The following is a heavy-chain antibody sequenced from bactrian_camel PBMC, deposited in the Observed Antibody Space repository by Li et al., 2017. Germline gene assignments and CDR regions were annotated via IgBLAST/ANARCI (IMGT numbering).Heavy chain of an antibody. CDR2: IDSDGET. CDR1: LYTFRSAC. Sequence: HVQLVESGGGSVQAGGSLRLSCEISLYTFRSACMGWIRQVSGKEREGVASIDSDGETTYADSVKGRFIISRDNAKNSVYLQMNSLKPEDTAVYYCVKDDWGWSFGSWGQGTQVTVS. J-gene: IGHJ6*01. CDR3: VKDDWGWSFGS. V-gene: IGHV3S9*01. D-gene: IGHD5*01.